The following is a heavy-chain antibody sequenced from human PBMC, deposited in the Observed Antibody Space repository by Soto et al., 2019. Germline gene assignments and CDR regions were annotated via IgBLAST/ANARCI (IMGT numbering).Heavy chain of an antibody. Sequence: ASVKVSCKASGYTFTGYYMHWVRQAPGQGLEWMGWINPNSGITNYAYKFQDRVTMTIDTTTRTGYMELRSLRSDDTAVYYCANRGNPLMDVWGQGTTVTVSS. CDR2: INPNSGIT. CDR3: ANRGNPLMDV. V-gene: IGHV1-2*02. CDR1: GYTFTGYY. J-gene: IGHJ6*02.